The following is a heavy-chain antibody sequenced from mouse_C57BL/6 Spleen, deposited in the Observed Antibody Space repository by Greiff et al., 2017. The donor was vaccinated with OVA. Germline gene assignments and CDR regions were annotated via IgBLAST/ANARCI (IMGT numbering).Heavy chain of an antibody. J-gene: IGHJ3*01. CDR1: GYTFTSYW. D-gene: IGHD2-3*01. CDR2: IDPSDSYT. CDR3: ARSYDGYSSFAY. Sequence: QVQLQQPGAELVMPGASVKLSCKASGYTFTSYWMHWVKQRPGQGLEWIGEIDPSDSYTNYNQKFKGKSTLTVDKSSSTAYMQLSSLTSEDSAVYYCARSYDGYSSFAYWGQGTLVTVSA. V-gene: IGHV1-69*01.